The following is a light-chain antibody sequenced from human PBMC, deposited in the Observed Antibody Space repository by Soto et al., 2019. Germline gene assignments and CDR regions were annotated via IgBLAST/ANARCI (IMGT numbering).Light chain of an antibody. Sequence: EIVMTQSPVTLSVSPGESVTLSCRASLTMNNNIAWYQHKSGQAPRLLIFGASSRATGVPGRFSGSGFGTEFTLSISSLQSEDFAVYYCQQYNERPPWTFGQGTTVEMK. V-gene: IGKV3-15*01. J-gene: IGKJ1*01. CDR3: QQYNERPPWT. CDR1: LTMNNN. CDR2: GAS.